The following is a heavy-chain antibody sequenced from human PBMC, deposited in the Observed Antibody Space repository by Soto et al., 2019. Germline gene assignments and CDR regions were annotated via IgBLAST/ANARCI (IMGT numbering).Heavy chain of an antibody. J-gene: IGHJ6*02. CDR1: GFAFSSYA. D-gene: IGHD6-13*01. Sequence: SGGSLRLSCEASGFAFSSYAMHWVRQAPGKGLEWMGVISNDGSNVYYADFVKGRFTISRDRSKNTLFLQGDSLRGDDTATYYCAKAILAATIGPYAMDVWGQGTTVTVSS. CDR3: AKAILAATIGPYAMDV. CDR2: ISNDGSNV. V-gene: IGHV3-30*18.